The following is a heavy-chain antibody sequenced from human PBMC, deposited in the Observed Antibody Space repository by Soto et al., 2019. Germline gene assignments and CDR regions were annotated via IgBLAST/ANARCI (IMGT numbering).Heavy chain of an antibody. CDR2: IYYGAYT. J-gene: IGHJ5*02. CDR1: GGSITIDW. Sequence: PSETLSLTCSVVGGSITIDWWRWIRHPPGEGREWIGYIYYGAYTNYNPILKSRVTISGDTSMNQVSLKLNSVTTADTAVYYCARWDSNWFDPWGQGVLVTVSS. CDR3: ARWDSNWFDP. V-gene: IGHV4-59*01. D-gene: IGHD1-26*01.